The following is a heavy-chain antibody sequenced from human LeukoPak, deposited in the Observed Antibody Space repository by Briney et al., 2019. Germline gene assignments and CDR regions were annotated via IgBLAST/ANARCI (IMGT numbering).Heavy chain of an antibody. V-gene: IGHV3-30*02. D-gene: IGHD5-12*01. J-gene: IGHJ3*02. CDR3: ARVKTVSGYDWDAFDI. Sequence: PGGSLRLSCAASGFTFSSYGMHWVRQAPGKGLEWVAFIRYDGSNKYYADSVKGRFTISRDNSKNTLYLQMNSLRAEDTAVYYCARVKTVSGYDWDAFDIWGQGTMVTVSS. CDR2: IRYDGSNK. CDR1: GFTFSSYG.